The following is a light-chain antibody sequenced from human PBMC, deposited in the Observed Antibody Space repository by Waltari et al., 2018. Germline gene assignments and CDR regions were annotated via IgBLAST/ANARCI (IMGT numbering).Light chain of an antibody. CDR1: GPNLGSNY. CDR3: AAWDDSLSGRV. Sequence: QSVLTQPPSASGTPGQGVTIPCSGSGPNLGSNYVYWYQQLPGTAPKRLIYRNNQRPSGVPDRFSGSKSGTSASLAISGLRSEDEADYYCAAWDDSLSGRVFGGGTKVTVL. J-gene: IGLJ3*02. CDR2: RNN. V-gene: IGLV1-47*01.